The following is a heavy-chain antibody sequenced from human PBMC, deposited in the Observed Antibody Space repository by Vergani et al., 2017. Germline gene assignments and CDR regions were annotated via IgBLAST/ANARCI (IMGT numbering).Heavy chain of an antibody. CDR3: AREKSIISNYFMAY. CDR2: IWYDGSNK. Sequence: QVQLVESGGGVVQPGRSLRLSCAASGFTFSSYGMHWVRQAPGKGLEWVAVIWYDGSNKYYADSVKGRFTISRDNSKNTLYLQMNSLRAEDTAVYYCAREKSIISNYFMAYWGQGTLVTGSS. CDR1: GFTFSSYG. V-gene: IGHV3-33*01. D-gene: IGHD4-11*01. J-gene: IGHJ4*02.